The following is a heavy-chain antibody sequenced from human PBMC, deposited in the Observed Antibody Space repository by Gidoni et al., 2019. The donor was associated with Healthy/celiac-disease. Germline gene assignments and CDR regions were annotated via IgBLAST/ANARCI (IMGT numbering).Heavy chain of an antibody. J-gene: IGHJ6*03. CDR1: GGSISSGGYY. V-gene: IGHV4-31*03. D-gene: IGHD3-10*01. CDR3: ARDWNGSGSYWPYMDV. Sequence: QVQLQESGPGLVKPSQTLSLTCTVSGGSISSGGYYWSWIRQHPGKGLEWIGYIYYSGSTYYNPSLKSRVTISVDTSKNQFSLKLSSVTAADTAVYYCARDWNGSGSYWPYMDVWGKGTTVTVSS. CDR2: IYYSGST.